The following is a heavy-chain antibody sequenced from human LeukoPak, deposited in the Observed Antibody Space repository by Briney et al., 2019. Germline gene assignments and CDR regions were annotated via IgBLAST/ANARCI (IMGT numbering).Heavy chain of an antibody. J-gene: IGHJ4*02. CDR2: VGGDYKT. V-gene: IGHV3-23*01. D-gene: IGHD3-22*01. Sequence: PGGSLRLSCAASGFTFTDFAMNWVRQAPGRGLEWVSFVGGDYKTFYRDSVQGRFTVSRDDSKNTLSLQMNNLRLEDTAIYYCAKDRDYYDSSGYYLYWGQGTLVNVSS. CDR3: AKDRDYYDSSGYYLY. CDR1: GFTFTDFA.